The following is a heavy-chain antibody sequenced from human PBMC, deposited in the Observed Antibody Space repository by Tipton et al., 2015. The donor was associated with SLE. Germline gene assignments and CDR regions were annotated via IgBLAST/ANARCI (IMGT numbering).Heavy chain of an antibody. Sequence: TLSLTCTVSGGSVSSSGYYWAWIRQPPGKGLEWIANVYYTGSTYYNPSLKSRVTISVDTSKNHFSLKLYSVTAADTAVYYCAREDSSSWFYTRFDPWGQGTLVTVSS. CDR3: AREDSSSWFYTRFDP. D-gene: IGHD2-2*02. CDR1: GGSVSSSGYY. CDR2: VYYTGST. V-gene: IGHV4-39*07. J-gene: IGHJ5*02.